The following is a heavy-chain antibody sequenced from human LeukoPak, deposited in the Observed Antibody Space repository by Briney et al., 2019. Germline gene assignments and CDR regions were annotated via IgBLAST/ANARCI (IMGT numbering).Heavy chain of an antibody. D-gene: IGHD1-26*01. CDR3: ERTGSGNYLLAY. CDR1: GFTFSSYW. V-gene: IGHV3-74*03. Sequence: PGGSLRLSCAASGFTFSSYWRHWVRQAPGKGLVWVSRINKDGRTITYADSVKGRFTVSRDNAKNTLYLQMNSLRAEDTAVYYCERTGSGNYLLAYWGQGTLVTVPS. J-gene: IGHJ4*02. CDR2: INKDGRTI.